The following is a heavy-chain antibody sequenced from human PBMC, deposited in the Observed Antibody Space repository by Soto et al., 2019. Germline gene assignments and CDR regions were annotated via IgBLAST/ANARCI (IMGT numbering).Heavy chain of an antibody. J-gene: IGHJ6*02. V-gene: IGHV3-30*18. CDR1: GFTFSSYS. CDR2: ISYDGSNK. D-gene: IGHD6-13*01. CDR3: AKDHKAAGTPTYYYYGMDV. Sequence: QVQLVESGGGVVQPGRSLRLSCAASGFTFSSYSMHWVRQAPGKGLEWVAVISYDGSNKYYADSVKGRFTISRDNSKNTLYLQMNSLRAEDTAVYYCAKDHKAAGTPTYYYYGMDVWGQGTTVTVSS.